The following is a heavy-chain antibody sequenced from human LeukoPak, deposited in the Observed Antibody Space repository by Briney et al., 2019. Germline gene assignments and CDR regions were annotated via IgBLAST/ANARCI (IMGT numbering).Heavy chain of an antibody. CDR2: ISAYNGNT. Sequence: GASVKVSCKASGYTFTGYYMHWVRQAPGQGLEWMGWISAYNGNTNYAQKLQGRVTMTTDTSTSTAYMELRSLRSDDTAVYYCARDPYQPRTIGPTSPDYWGQGTLVTVSS. CDR3: ARDPYQPRTIGPTSPDY. J-gene: IGHJ4*02. CDR1: GYTFTGYY. V-gene: IGHV1-18*04. D-gene: IGHD2-2*01.